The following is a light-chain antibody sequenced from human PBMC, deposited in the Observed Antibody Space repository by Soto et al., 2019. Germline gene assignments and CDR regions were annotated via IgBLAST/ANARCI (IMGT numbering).Light chain of an antibody. CDR2: AAS. Sequence: MQKSKYTSSLSASVGDRVTISCRASQSIGTYLNWYHQKPGRAPKLQIYAASNLQSGVPSRFSGSGSGTDFTLTIRSLQPEDFATYFCQQSYSSPWTFGQGTKVDIK. V-gene: IGKV1-39*01. CDR1: QSIGTY. CDR3: QQSYSSPWT. J-gene: IGKJ1*01.